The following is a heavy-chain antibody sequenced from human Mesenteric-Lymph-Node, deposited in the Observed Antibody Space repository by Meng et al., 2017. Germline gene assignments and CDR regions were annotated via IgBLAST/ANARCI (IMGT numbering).Heavy chain of an antibody. CDR3: AKGGISGSHYIFDS. CDR1: GFTFSNPA. J-gene: IGHJ4*02. D-gene: IGHD1-26*01. V-gene: IGHV3-23*01. CDR2: ISSGGAGT. Sequence: GESLKISCAASGFTFSNPAMSWVRQAPGKGLEWVSTISSGGAGTYYADSVKGRFTISRDNSKNTLYLQMNSLRADDTAVYYCAKGGISGSHYIFDSWGQGTLVTVSS.